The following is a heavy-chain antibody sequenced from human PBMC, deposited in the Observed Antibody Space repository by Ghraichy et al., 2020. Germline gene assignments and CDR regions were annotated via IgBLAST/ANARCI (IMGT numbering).Heavy chain of an antibody. V-gene: IGHV6-1*01. Sequence: SQTLSLTCAISGDSVSSSSAAWNWIRQSPSRGLEWLGRTYYRSKWYYEYAISVRSRITINPDTSKNQFSLQLNSVTPEDTAVYYCGRVSYDCVPHWGQGTLVTVSS. CDR1: GDSVSSSSAA. CDR3: GRVSYDCVPH. J-gene: IGHJ4*02. CDR2: TYYRSKWYY. D-gene: IGHD3-3*01.